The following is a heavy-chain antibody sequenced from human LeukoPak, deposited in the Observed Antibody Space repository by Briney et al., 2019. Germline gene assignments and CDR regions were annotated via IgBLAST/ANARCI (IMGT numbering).Heavy chain of an antibody. CDR1: GYTFTHYY. V-gene: IGHV1-46*01. Sequence: GASVKVSCKASGYTFTHYYMHWVRQGPGQGLEWMGTINPSGGSTSYAQKFQGRVTMTRDTSTSTVYMELSSLRTEDTAVFYCARAYTYGLNYWGQGTLVTVSS. D-gene: IGHD5-18*01. J-gene: IGHJ4*02. CDR2: INPSGGST. CDR3: ARAYTYGLNY.